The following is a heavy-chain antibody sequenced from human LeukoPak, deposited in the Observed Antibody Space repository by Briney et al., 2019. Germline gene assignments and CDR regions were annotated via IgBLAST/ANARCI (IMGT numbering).Heavy chain of an antibody. Sequence: GESLKISCKGSEDIFSNYWIVWVRQTPGKGLEYMGIIYPGDSDTRYSPSFQGQVTISADKSISTAYLQWGSLKASDTAMYYCARLVGGPDYYYFYYMDVWGKGTTVTISS. CDR2: IYPGDSDT. V-gene: IGHV5-51*01. CDR1: EDIFSNYW. CDR3: ARLVGGPDYYYFYYMDV. J-gene: IGHJ6*03. D-gene: IGHD2-15*01.